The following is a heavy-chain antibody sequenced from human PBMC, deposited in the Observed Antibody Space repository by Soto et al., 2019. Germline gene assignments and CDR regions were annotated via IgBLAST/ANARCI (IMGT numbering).Heavy chain of an antibody. V-gene: IGHV2-5*02. CDR3: ALINSSGWYDY. CDR1: GFSLSTSGVG. Sequence: QITLKESGPTLVKPTQTLTLTCTFSGFSLSTSGVGVGWIRQPPGKALEWLALIYWDDDKRYSPSLKSRLTITKNTSKNQVVLTMTNMDPVDTATYYCALINSSGWYDYWGQGTLVTVSS. D-gene: IGHD6-19*01. J-gene: IGHJ4*02. CDR2: IYWDDDK.